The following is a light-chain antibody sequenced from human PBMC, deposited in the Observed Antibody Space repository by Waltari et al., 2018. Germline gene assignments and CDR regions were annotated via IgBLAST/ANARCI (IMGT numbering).Light chain of an antibody. V-gene: IGKV3-11*01. CDR2: DAS. J-gene: IGKJ5*01. CDR3: QQRASSIT. CDR1: QSVGSY. Sequence: EIVLTQSPATLSLSPGERATLSCRASQSVGSYFSWYHQKPGQAPRLLIYDASNRATGIPARFSGSGSGTDFTLTITSLEPEDFAVYYCQQRASSITFGQGTRLEIK.